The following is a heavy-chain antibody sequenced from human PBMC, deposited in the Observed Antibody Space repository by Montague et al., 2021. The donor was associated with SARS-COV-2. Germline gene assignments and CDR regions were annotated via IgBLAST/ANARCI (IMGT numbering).Heavy chain of an antibody. CDR1: GDSISSTYY. Sequence: SETLSLTCTVSGDSISSTYYWSWIRQPAGEGLEWIGRIYISGSTNYNPSLKSRVTMSIDTSKNQFSLKLNSLTAADTAVYYCARGQQLDFDYWGQGTLVTVSS. D-gene: IGHD6-13*01. J-gene: IGHJ4*02. V-gene: IGHV4-4*07. CDR2: IYISGST. CDR3: ARGQQLDFDY.